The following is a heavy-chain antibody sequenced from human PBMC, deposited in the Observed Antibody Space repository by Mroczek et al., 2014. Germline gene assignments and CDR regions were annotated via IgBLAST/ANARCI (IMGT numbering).Heavy chain of an antibody. CDR2: IYTSGST. Sequence: QVQLQQWGPGLVKPSQTLSLTCTVSGGSISSGSYYWSWIRQPAGKGLEWIGRIYTSGSTNYNPSLKSRVTISVDTSKNQFSLKLSSVTAADTAVYYCARVAEYYYDSSGYYRGKSYSYWYFDLWGRGTPGHCLL. CDR1: GGSISSGSYY. CDR3: ARVAEYYYDSSGYYRGKSYSYWYFDL. D-gene: IGHD3-22*01. V-gene: IGHV4-61*02. J-gene: IGHJ2*01.